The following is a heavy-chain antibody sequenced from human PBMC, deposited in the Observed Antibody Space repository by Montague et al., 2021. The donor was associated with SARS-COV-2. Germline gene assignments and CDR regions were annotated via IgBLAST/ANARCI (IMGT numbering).Heavy chain of an antibody. V-gene: IGHV3-23*01. Sequence: SLSLSFSASGFTFSYYAMSWVRQAPGKGLEWVSTISGSGGTTYYADSVKGRFTISRDNSKNTLYLRMNSLRAEDTAVYYCAKAHYYDSSGYYFWGQGTLVTVSS. CDR3: AKAHYYDSSGYYF. J-gene: IGHJ4*02. CDR2: ISGSGGTT. CDR1: GFTFSYYA. D-gene: IGHD3-22*01.